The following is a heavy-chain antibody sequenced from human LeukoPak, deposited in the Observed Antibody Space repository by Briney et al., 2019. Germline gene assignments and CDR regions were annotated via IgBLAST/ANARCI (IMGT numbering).Heavy chain of an antibody. J-gene: IGHJ5*02. CDR1: GFTFSDNY. Sequence: GGSLRLSCAASGFTFSDNYMSWIRQAPGKGLEWVSYISSSGSTIYYADSVKGRFTISRDNAKNSLYLQMNSLRAEDTAVYYCARAAVVIDWFDPWGQGTLVTVSS. CDR2: ISSSGSTI. V-gene: IGHV3-11*04. D-gene: IGHD3-22*01. CDR3: ARAAVVIDWFDP.